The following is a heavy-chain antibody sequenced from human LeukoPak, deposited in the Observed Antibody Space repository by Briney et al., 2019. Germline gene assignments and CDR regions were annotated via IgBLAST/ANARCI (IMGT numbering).Heavy chain of an antibody. D-gene: IGHD1-26*01. CDR2: IISDGSMT. CDR3: ARGYSGDKGGFDS. Sequence: GSLRLSCAASGFTFSSYWMHWVRQAPGKGLVWVSRIISDGSMTDYADSVKGRFTISRDNAKNTLYLQLNSLRAEDTALYYCARGYSGDKGGFDSWGQGTLVTVSS. V-gene: IGHV3-74*01. CDR1: GFTFSSYW. J-gene: IGHJ4*02.